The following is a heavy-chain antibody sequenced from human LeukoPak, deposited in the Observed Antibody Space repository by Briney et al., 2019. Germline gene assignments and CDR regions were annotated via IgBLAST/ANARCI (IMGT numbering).Heavy chain of an antibody. CDR3: VGGSGWLGDA. CDR2: IKQDGSDI. CDR1: GFTFSNLW. Sequence: PGGSLRLSCIVSGFTFSNLWMTWVRQAPGKGLEWVANIKQDGSDIYYMDSVKGRFTISRDNAKNSLYLQMNSLRAEDTAMYYCVGGSGWLGDAWGRGTLVTVSS. D-gene: IGHD6-19*01. V-gene: IGHV3-7*03. J-gene: IGHJ5*02.